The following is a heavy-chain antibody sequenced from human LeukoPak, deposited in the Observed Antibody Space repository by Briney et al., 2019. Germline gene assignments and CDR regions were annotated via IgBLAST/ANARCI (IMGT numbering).Heavy chain of an antibody. D-gene: IGHD6-13*01. CDR1: GFTFSSYS. CDR2: ITSSSSYI. Sequence: PGGSLRLSCAASGFTFSSYSMNWVRQAPGKGLEWVSSITSSSSYIYYADSVKGRFTISRDNAKNSLYLQMNSLRAEDTAVYYCARVTGYVMEDYFDYWGQGTLVTASS. CDR3: ARVTGYVMEDYFDY. V-gene: IGHV3-21*04. J-gene: IGHJ4*02.